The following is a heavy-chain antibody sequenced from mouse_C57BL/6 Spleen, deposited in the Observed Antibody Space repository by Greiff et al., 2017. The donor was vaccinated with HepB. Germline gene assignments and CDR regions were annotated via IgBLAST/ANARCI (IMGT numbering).Heavy chain of an antibody. V-gene: IGHV5-17*01. J-gene: IGHJ3*01. CDR1: GFTFSDYG. CDR3: ARRLEGFAY. Sequence: EVKLMESGGGLVKPGGSLKLSCAASGFTFSDYGMHWVRQAPEKGLEWVAYISSGSSTIYYADTVKGRFTISRDNAKNTLFLQMISLRSEDTAMYYCARRLEGFAYWGQGTLVTVSA. CDR2: ISSGSSTI. D-gene: IGHD1-2*01.